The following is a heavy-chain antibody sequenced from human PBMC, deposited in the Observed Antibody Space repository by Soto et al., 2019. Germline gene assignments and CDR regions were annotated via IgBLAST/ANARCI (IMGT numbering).Heavy chain of an antibody. CDR1: GGSINSSSYF. CDR2: IYYSGST. V-gene: IGHV4-39*01. D-gene: IGHD6-19*01. J-gene: IGHJ5*02. Sequence: QLQLQGSGPGLVKPSETLSLTCSVSGGSINSSSYFWDWVRQPPGKGLEWIGSIYYSGSTYYNPSLRSRVTISVDTSKNQLSLKLSSVTAADTAVFYCARHYSSGSRNWFDPWGQGTLVTVSS. CDR3: ARHYSSGSRNWFDP.